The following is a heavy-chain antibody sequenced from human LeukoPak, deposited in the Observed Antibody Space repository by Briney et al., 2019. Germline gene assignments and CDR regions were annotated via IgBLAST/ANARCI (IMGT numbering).Heavy chain of an antibody. J-gene: IGHJ3*01. V-gene: IGHV3-23*01. D-gene: IGHD3-10*02. CDR2: ILGGAGST. Sequence: PGGSLRLSCAASGFSFSSHGMSWVRQAPGKGLEWVSGILGGAGSTYYADSVKGRFTISRDNSKNTLYLQMSTLRAEDTAEYYCALYRSVRGFAFDLWGQGTMVTVSS. CDR1: GFSFSSHG. CDR3: ALYRSVRGFAFDL.